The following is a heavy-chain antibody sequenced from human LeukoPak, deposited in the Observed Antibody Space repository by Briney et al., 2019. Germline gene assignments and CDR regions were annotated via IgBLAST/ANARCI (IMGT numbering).Heavy chain of an antibody. CDR3: ARLIYDSSGNYLYFDY. J-gene: IGHJ4*02. D-gene: IGHD3-22*01. V-gene: IGHV4-34*01. Sequence: MASETLSLTCAVYGGSFSGYYWSWIRQPPGKGLEWIGEINHSGSTNYNPSLKSRVTISVDTSKNQFSLKLSSVTAADTAVYYCARLIYDSSGNYLYFDYWGRGTLVTVSS. CDR1: GGSFSGYY. CDR2: INHSGST.